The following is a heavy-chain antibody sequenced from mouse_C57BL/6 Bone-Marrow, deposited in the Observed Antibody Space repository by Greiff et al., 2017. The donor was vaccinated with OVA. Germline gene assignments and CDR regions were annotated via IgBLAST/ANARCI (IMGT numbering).Heavy chain of an antibody. J-gene: IGHJ4*01. CDR2: IDPSDSET. D-gene: IGHD1-1*01. Sequence: QVQLQQPGAELVRPGSSVKLSCKASGYTFTSYWMHWVKQRPIQGLEWIGNIDPSDSETHYNQKFKDKAPLTGDKSSSTAYMQLSSLTSEDSAVYYCAREGALYYGSFYAMDDWGQGTSVTVSS. CDR1: GYTFTSYW. V-gene: IGHV1-52*01. CDR3: AREGALYYGSFYAMDD.